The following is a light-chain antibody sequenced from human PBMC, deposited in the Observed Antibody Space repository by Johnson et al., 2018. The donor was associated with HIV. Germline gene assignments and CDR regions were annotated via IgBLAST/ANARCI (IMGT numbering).Light chain of an antibody. Sequence: QSVLTQPPSVSAAPGQKVTISCSGSYSNIANNYVSWYQQLPGAAPKLLIYKDDKRPSGIPDRFSGSKSGTSATLGITGLQIGDEADYYCGTWDSSLVWVFGTGTKCTVL. J-gene: IGLJ1*01. CDR2: KDD. CDR3: GTWDSSLVWV. V-gene: IGLV1-51*02. CDR1: YSNIANNY.